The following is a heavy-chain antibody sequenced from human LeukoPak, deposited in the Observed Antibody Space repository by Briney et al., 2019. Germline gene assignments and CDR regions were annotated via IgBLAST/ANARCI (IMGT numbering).Heavy chain of an antibody. Sequence: GGSLRLSCAASGFTFSSYGMHWVRQAPGKGLEWVAVIWYDGSNKYYADFVKGRFTISRDNSKNTLYLQMNSLRAEDTAVYYCARDTDGGSAIDYWGQGTLVTVSS. CDR2: IWYDGSNK. D-gene: IGHD1-26*01. V-gene: IGHV3-33*01. CDR1: GFTFSSYG. J-gene: IGHJ4*02. CDR3: ARDTDGGSAIDY.